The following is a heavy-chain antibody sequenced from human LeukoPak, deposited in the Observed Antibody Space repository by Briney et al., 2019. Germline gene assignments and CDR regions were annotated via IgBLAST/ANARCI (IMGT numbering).Heavy chain of an antibody. J-gene: IGHJ6*03. V-gene: IGHV3-53*01. CDR3: ARGRIVGATNSYYYYYMDV. Sequence: GGSLRLSCAASGFTVSSNYMSWVRQVPGKGLEWVSVIYTVGSTFYADSVKGRFTISRDNSKNTLYLQMNSLRAEDTAVYYCARGRIVGATNSYYYYYMDVWGKGTTVTVSS. CDR2: IYTVGST. CDR1: GFTVSSNY. D-gene: IGHD1-26*01.